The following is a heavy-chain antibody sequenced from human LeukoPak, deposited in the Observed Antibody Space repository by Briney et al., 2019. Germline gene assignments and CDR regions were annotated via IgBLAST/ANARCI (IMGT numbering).Heavy chain of an antibody. D-gene: IGHD2-21*02. CDR1: GGSISSSSYY. J-gene: IGHJ4*02. CDR2: IYYSGST. CDR3: ARADDSYYFDY. Sequence: SETLSLTCTVSGGSISSSSYYWGWIRQPPGKGLEWIGSIYYSGSTYYNPSLKSRVTISVDTSKNQFSLKLSSVTAADTAVYYCARADDSYYFDYWGQGTLVTVSS. V-gene: IGHV4-39*07.